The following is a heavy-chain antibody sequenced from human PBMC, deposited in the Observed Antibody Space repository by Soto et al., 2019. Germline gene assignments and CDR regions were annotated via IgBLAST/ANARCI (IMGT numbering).Heavy chain of an antibody. Sequence: GGSLRLSCAASGFTFSSYSMNWVRQAPGKGLEWVSSISSSSSYIYYADSVKGRFTISRDNAKNSLYLQMNSLRAEDTAVYYCARHGWEVRRGLYYYYYGMDVWGQGTTVTVSS. V-gene: IGHV3-21*01. CDR2: ISSSSSYI. CDR3: ARHGWEVRRGLYYYYYGMDV. J-gene: IGHJ6*02. CDR1: GFTFSSYS. D-gene: IGHD1-26*01.